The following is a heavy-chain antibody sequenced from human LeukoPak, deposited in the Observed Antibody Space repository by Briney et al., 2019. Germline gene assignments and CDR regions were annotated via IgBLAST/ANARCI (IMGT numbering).Heavy chain of an antibody. CDR2: ISGSGGST. V-gene: IGHV3-23*01. CDR3: AKDHFGQQLVDGYFDY. J-gene: IGHJ4*02. CDR1: GFTFSSYA. D-gene: IGHD6-13*01. Sequence: QPGGCLRPSCAASGFTFSSYAMSWVRQAPGKGLEWVSAISGSGGSTYYADSVKGRFTISRDNSKNTLYLQMNSLRAEDTAVYYCAKDHFGQQLVDGYFDYWGQGTLVTVSS.